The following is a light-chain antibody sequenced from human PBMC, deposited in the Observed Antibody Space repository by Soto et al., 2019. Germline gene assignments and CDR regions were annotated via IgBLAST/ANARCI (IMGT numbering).Light chain of an antibody. Sequence: EVVMTQSPATLSASPGERVILSCRASQNIGSNLAWYQQRPGQAPRLLMYGASTRATETPARFSGSGSGTEFTLTISSLQSEDFAVYYCQQYNNWLTFGQGTKVEIK. V-gene: IGKV3-15*01. CDR1: QNIGSN. CDR2: GAS. CDR3: QQYNNWLT. J-gene: IGKJ1*01.